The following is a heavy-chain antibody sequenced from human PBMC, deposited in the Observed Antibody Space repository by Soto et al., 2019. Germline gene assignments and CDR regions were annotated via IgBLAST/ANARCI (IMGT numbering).Heavy chain of an antibody. Sequence: ASVKVSCKASGYTFTSYYMHWVRQAPGQRLEWMGIINPSGGSTSYAQKFQGRVTMTRDTSTSTVYMELSSLRSEDTAVYYCARAKGLRFLEWGYYYGMDVWGQGTTVTVSS. V-gene: IGHV1-46*01. CDR3: ARAKGLRFLEWGYYYGMDV. CDR1: GYTFTSYY. J-gene: IGHJ6*02. CDR2: INPSGGST. D-gene: IGHD3-3*01.